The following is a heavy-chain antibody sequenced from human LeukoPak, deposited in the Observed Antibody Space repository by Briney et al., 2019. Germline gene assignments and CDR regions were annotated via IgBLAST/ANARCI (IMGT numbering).Heavy chain of an antibody. CDR3: ARDRGHCSGGSCYYSDDAFDI. J-gene: IGHJ3*02. CDR2: IRYDGSDK. CDR1: GFTFSSYG. Sequence: GGSLRLSCSASGFTFSSYGMHWVRQAPGKGLVWVAFIRYDGSDKYYAESVKGRFTISRDNSKNTLYLQMNSLRAEDTAVYYCARDRGHCSGGSCYYSDDAFDIWGQGTMVTVSS. D-gene: IGHD2-15*01. V-gene: IGHV3-30*02.